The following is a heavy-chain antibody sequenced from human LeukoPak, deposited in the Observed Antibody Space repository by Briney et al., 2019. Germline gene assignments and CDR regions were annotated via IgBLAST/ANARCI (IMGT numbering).Heavy chain of an antibody. CDR1: GFTFSSYA. D-gene: IGHD3-22*01. CDR2: ISDTGATT. CDR3: WKDGRGLGGTHYYDRSGCDY. Sequence: GGSLRLSCAGSGFTFSSYAMSWVRQAPGKGLGWVSAISDTGATTYDADSVKGRFTISRDNSRSTLYLQMNSLRAEDTAVYYWWKDGRGLGGTHYYDRSGCDYWGQRTLVTVSS. J-gene: IGHJ4*02. V-gene: IGHV3-23*01.